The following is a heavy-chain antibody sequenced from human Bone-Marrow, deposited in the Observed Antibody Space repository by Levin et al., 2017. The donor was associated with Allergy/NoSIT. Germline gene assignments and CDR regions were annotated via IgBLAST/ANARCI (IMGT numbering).Heavy chain of an antibody. CDR3: AKNSGWVLPDAYDI. D-gene: IGHD6-19*01. CDR2: IRKDGGEK. Sequence: GGSLRLSCAASGFTFSDYWMTWVRQAPGRGPEWVANIRKDGGEKNYVDSVKGRFTISRDNAKNSLFLQMNSLGAEDTAVYYCAKNSGWVLPDAYDIWGQGTLVTVSA. V-gene: IGHV3-7*02. CDR1: GFTFSDYW. J-gene: IGHJ3*02.